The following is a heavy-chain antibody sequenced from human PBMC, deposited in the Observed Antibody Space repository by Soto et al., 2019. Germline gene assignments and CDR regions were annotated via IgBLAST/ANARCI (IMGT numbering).Heavy chain of an antibody. CDR2: IGDGDGAT. J-gene: IGHJ4*02. V-gene: IGHV3-23*01. CDR3: AKGRTFFDF. D-gene: IGHD3-16*01. CDR1: GFAFSDYA. Sequence: EVHLLESGGGLVQPGGSRRLSFAASGFAFSDYAMTWFRQAPGKGLEWVSDIGDGDGATHYADSVKGRFTISRDDSKNTLYLQMDSLRAEDAAVYYCAKGRTFFDFWGQGTLVTVSS.